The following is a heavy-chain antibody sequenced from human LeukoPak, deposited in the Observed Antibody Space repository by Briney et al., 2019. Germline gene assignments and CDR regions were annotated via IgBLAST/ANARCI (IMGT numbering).Heavy chain of an antibody. D-gene: IGHD5-18*01. V-gene: IGHV4-61*05. J-gene: IGHJ3*02. CDR1: GGSISSSSYY. CDR2: IYYSGST. CDR3: ARYSYGYVDAFDI. Sequence: TSETLSLTCTVSGGSISSSSYYWGWIRQPPGKGLEWIGYIYYSGSTYYNPSLKSRVTISVDTSKNQFSLKLSSVTAADTAVYYCARYSYGYVDAFDIWGQGTMVTVSP.